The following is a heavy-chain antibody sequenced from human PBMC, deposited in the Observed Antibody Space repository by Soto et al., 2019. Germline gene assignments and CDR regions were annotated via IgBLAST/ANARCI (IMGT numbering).Heavy chain of an antibody. Sequence: QAGGSLRLSCAASGFTFSSYGMHWVRQAPGKGLEWVAVIWYDGSNKYYADSVKGRFTVSRDNSKNTLYLQMNSLRAEDTAVYYCARDRGEYYDFWSGYYDYYYGMDVWGQGTTVTVSS. CDR1: GFTFSSYG. CDR3: ARDRGEYYDFWSGYYDYYYGMDV. D-gene: IGHD3-3*01. V-gene: IGHV3-33*01. CDR2: IWYDGSNK. J-gene: IGHJ6*02.